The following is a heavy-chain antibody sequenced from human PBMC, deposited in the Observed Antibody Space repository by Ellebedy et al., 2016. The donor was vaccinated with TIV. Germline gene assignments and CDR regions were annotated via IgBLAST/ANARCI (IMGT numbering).Heavy chain of an antibody. CDR1: EFIFSDYP. J-gene: IGHJ4*02. CDR3: VREDDTETVTPDY. CDR2: ISSSSRSI. V-gene: IGHV3-21*01. D-gene: IGHD4-23*01. Sequence: PGGSLRLSCAASEFIFSDYPMNWVRQAPGKGLEWVSAISSSSRSIYYADSVKGRFVISRDNGKNSLFLQMNSLRDEDTAVYYCVREDDTETVTPDYWGQGTQVTVSS.